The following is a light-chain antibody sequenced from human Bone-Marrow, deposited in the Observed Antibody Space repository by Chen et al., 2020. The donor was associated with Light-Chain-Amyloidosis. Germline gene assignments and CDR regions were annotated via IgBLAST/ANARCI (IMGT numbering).Light chain of an antibody. V-gene: IGLV3-21*02. Sequence: SYVLTQPSSVSGAAGQTATIACGGNNIGSTSVHWYQQRPGQAPLLVVYDDSDRPSGIPERLSGSNSGNTATLTISRVEAGDEADYYCQVWDRSSDRPVFGGGTKLTVL. CDR2: DDS. CDR1: NIGSTS. J-gene: IGLJ3*02. CDR3: QVWDRSSDRPV.